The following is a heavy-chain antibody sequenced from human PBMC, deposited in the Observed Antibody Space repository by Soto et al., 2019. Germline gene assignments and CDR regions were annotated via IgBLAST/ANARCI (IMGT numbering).Heavy chain of an antibody. CDR2: IDPSDSQT. CDR1: GYSFAGYW. V-gene: IGHV5-10-1*01. D-gene: IGHD3-22*01. Sequence: ESLKISCKGSGYSFAGYWITWVRQKPGKGLEWMGRIDPSDSQTYYSPSFRGHVTISVTKSITTVFLQWSSLRASDTAMYYCARQIYDSDTGPNFQYYFDSWGQGTPVTVS. J-gene: IGHJ4*02. CDR3: ARQIYDSDTGPNFQYYFDS.